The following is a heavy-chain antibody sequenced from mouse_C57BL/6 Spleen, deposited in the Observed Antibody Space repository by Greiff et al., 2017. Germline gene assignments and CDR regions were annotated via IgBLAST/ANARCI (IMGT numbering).Heavy chain of an antibody. J-gene: IGHJ4*01. CDR1: GYTFTSYW. CDR3: ARREGYAMDD. V-gene: IGHV1-59*01. Sequence: QVQLQKPGAELLRPGTSVKLSCKASGYTFTSYWMHWVKQRPGQGLEWIGVIDPSDSYTNYSQKFKGKATLTVDTSSSTAYMQLSSLTSEDSAVYYCARREGYAMDDWGQGTSVTVSS. CDR2: IDPSDSYT.